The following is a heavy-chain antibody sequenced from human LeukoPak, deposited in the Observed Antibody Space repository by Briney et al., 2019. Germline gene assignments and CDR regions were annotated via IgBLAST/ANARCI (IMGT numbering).Heavy chain of an antibody. Sequence: PSETLSLTCAVYGGSFSGYYWSWIRQPPGKGLEWIGEINHSGSTNYNPSLKSRVTISVDTSKNQFSLKLSSVTAADTAVYYCARGRYSYGSWGRYFDYWDQXTXVTVS. CDR1: GGSFSGYY. CDR2: INHSGST. V-gene: IGHV4-34*01. J-gene: IGHJ4*02. D-gene: IGHD5-18*01. CDR3: ARGRYSYGSWGRYFDY.